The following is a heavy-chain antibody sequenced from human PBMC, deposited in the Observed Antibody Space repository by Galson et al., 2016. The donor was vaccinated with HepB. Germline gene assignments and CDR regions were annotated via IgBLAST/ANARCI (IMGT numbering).Heavy chain of an antibody. CDR3: AKDRFQARLAARPHYFDS. CDR1: GFAFNNYA. Sequence: SLRLSCAASGFAFNNYAMSWVRQELGKGPEWVSSIGGSGDHKYYADSVKGRFTISRDNSMDTLYLELKSLRGDDTALYYCAKDRFQARLAARPHYFDSWGRGTLVAVSS. CDR2: IGGSGDHK. J-gene: IGHJ4*02. V-gene: IGHV3-23*01. D-gene: IGHD6-6*01.